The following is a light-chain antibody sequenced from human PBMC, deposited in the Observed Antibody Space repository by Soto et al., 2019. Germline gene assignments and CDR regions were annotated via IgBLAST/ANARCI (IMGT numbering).Light chain of an antibody. CDR2: GNN. J-gene: IGLJ1*01. V-gene: IGLV1-40*01. CDR3: QSYDSTLSDRYV. CDR1: SSNIGANYD. Sequence: QSVLTQPPPVSGAPGQRVTISCTGSSSNIGANYDVHWYQHRPGTAPKLLIFGNNNRPSGVPDRFSGSKSGTSASLAITGRQAEDEGDYYCQSYDSTLSDRYVFGTGTKLTVL.